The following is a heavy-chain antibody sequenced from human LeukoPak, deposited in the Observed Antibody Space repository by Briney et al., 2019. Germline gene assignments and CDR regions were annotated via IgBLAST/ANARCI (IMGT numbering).Heavy chain of an antibody. CDR2: VYYSGST. J-gene: IGHJ4*02. CDR1: GGSINGYY. CDR3: ARHLHYGGKPFDY. D-gene: IGHD4-23*01. V-gene: IGHV4-59*08. Sequence: SQTPSLTSTVSGGSINGYYWSWIRQPPGKGREWSGYVYYSGSTDYNPSLRSRVTISVDTSKNQFSLKLRSVTAADPAVSYCARHLHYGGKPFDYWGQGALVTVSS.